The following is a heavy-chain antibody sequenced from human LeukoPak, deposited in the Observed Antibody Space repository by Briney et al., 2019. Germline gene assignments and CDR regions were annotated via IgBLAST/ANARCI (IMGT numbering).Heavy chain of an antibody. J-gene: IGHJ5*02. CDR1: GFTFDNYA. CDR2: ISFDGSNK. CDR3: ARDPRKGYSRSPSINWFDP. D-gene: IGHD6-13*01. Sequence: PGGSLRLSCAASGFTFDNYAIHWVRQAPGKGLQWVAVISFDGSNKYYADSVKGRFTISRDNSKYTLYLQMNSLRAEDTAVYYCARDPRKGYSRSPSINWFDPWGQGTLVTVSS. V-gene: IGHV3-30*01.